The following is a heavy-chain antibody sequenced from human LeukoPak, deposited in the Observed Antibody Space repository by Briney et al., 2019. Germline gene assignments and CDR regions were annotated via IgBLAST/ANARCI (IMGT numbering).Heavy chain of an antibody. CDR2: IRVVIYGGTT. V-gene: IGHV3-49*04. Sequence: LRLSCRASGLLFVGYAVRCVRQAPPREGEGVGFIRVVIYGGTTKYAASVKGRFTISRDDSKSIAYLQMTSLTTEDTAVYYCSRAVAHLDYWGQGTLVTVSS. J-gene: IGHJ4*02. CDR1: GLLFVGYA. CDR3: SRAVAHLDY. D-gene: IGHD4-23*01.